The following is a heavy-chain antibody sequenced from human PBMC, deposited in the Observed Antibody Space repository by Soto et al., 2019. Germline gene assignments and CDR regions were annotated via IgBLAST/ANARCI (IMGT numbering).Heavy chain of an antibody. D-gene: IGHD6-19*01. CDR2: INPNSGGT. V-gene: IGHV1-2*04. CDR3: ARDQAVAGTSAIYYYYGMDV. J-gene: IGHJ6*02. CDR1: GYTFTGYY. Sequence: ASVKVSCKASGYTFTGYYTHWVRQAPGQGLEWMGWINPNSGGTNYAQKFQGWVTMTRDTSISTAYMELSRLRSDDTAVYYCARDQAVAGTSAIYYYYGMDVWGQGTTVTVSS.